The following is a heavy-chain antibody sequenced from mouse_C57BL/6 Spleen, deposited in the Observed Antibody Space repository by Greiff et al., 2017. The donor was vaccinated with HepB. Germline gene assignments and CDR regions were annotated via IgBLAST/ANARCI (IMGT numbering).Heavy chain of an antibody. CDR1: GSHFPATF. Sequence: EVQLRQSEPGLLSPGASVKLSCTASGSHFPATFMTWVNQSHGKGLSGIGRINPYNGDTFYNQKFKGKATLTVDKSSSTAHMELLSLTSEDFAVYYCASGGYYAYFDYWGQGTTLTVSS. CDR3: ASGGYYAYFDY. V-gene: IGHV1-37*01. J-gene: IGHJ2*01. CDR2: INPYNGDT. D-gene: IGHD2-3*01.